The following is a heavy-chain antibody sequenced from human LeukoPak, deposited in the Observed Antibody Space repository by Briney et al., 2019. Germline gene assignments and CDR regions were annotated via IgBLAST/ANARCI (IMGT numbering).Heavy chain of an antibody. J-gene: IGHJ4*02. CDR2: ISSSSSTI. CDR1: GFTVRNNY. Sequence: GGSLRLSCAASGFTVRNNYMSWVRQAPGKGLEWVSYISSSSSTIYYADSVKGRFTISRDNAKNTLYLQMHSLRAEDTAVYYCARDEPTVTTGPPVGSWGQGTLVTVSS. CDR3: ARDEPTVTTGPPVGS. D-gene: IGHD4-17*01. V-gene: IGHV3-11*04.